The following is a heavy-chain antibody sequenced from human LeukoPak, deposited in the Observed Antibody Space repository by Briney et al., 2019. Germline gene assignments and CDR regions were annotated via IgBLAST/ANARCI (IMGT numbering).Heavy chain of an antibody. D-gene: IGHD6-13*01. V-gene: IGHV1-2*04. J-gene: IGHJ4*02. Sequence: ASVKVSCKASGYTFTSYYMHWVRQAPGQGLEWMGWINPNSGGTNYAQKFQGWVTMTRDTSISTAYMELSRLRSDDTAVYYCARAAAATSFGDYWGQGTLVTVSS. CDR2: INPNSGGT. CDR1: GYTFTSYY. CDR3: ARAAAATSFGDY.